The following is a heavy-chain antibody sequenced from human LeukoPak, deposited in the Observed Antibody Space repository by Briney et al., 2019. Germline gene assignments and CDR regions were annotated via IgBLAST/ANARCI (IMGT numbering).Heavy chain of an antibody. Sequence: GGSLRLSCAASGFTFSSYAMSWVRQAPGKGLEWVSAISGSGGSTYYADSVKGRFTISRDNSKNTLYLQMNSLRAEDTAVYYCAKVGYSYGRGNYFDYWGQGTLVTVSS. CDR2: ISGSGGST. D-gene: IGHD5-18*01. V-gene: IGHV3-23*01. CDR1: GFTFSSYA. J-gene: IGHJ4*02. CDR3: AKVGYSYGRGNYFDY.